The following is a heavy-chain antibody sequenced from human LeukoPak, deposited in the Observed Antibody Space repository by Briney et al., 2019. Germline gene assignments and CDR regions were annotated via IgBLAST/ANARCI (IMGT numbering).Heavy chain of an antibody. CDR3: AARIAAAGNVY. Sequence: SETLSLTCTVSGGSISSYYWSWIRQPPGKGLEWIGYIYYSGSTNYNPSLKSRVTISVDTSKNQFSLKLSSVTAADTAVYYCAARIAAAGNVYWGQGTLVTVSS. CDR1: GGSISSYY. J-gene: IGHJ4*02. CDR2: IYYSGST. V-gene: IGHV4-59*08. D-gene: IGHD6-13*01.